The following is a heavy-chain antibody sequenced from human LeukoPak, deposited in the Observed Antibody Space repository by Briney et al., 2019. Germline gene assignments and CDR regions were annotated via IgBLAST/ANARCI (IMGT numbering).Heavy chain of an antibody. Sequence: PSETLSLTCTVSSGSISSSSYYWGWIRQPPGKGLEWIGSIYYSGSTYYNPSLKSRVTISVDTSKNQFSLKLSSVTAADTAVYYCARVVVVAATCWFDPWGQGTLVTVSS. D-gene: IGHD2-15*01. CDR2: IYYSGST. V-gene: IGHV4-39*01. CDR1: SGSISSSSYY. J-gene: IGHJ5*02. CDR3: ARVVVVAATCWFDP.